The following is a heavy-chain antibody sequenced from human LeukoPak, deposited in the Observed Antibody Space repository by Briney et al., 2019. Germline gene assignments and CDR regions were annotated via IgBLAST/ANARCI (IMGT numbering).Heavy chain of an antibody. V-gene: IGHV4-59*01. CDR2: IYYSGST. CDR1: GGSLSGYY. Sequence: PSETLSLTCTVSGGSLSGYYWSWIRQPPGKGLEWIGYIYYSGSTNYNPSLKSRVTISIDTSKNQFSLKLNSVTAADTAVYYCARDRGSSGWNDYWGQGTLVTVSS. D-gene: IGHD6-19*01. CDR3: ARDRGSSGWNDY. J-gene: IGHJ4*02.